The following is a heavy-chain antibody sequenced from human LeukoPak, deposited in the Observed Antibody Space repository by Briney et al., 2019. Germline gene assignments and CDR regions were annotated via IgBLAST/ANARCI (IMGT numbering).Heavy chain of an antibody. CDR3: ARYQVDYYGSGSYYGYNWFDP. V-gene: IGHV7-4-1*02. J-gene: IGHJ5*02. CDR1: GYTFTGYY. Sequence: GASVKVSCKASGYTFTGYYMHWVRQAPGQGLEWMGWINPNTGNPTYAQGFTGRFVFSLDTSVSTAYLQISSLKAEDTAVYYCARYQVDYYGSGSYYGYNWFDPWGQGTLVTVSS. D-gene: IGHD3-10*01. CDR2: INPNTGNP.